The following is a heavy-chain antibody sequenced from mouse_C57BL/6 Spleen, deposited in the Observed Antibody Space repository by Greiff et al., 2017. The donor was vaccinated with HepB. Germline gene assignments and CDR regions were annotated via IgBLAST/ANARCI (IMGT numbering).Heavy chain of an antibody. CDR3: ARGGFLITTVGYLYFDV. CDR2: IGPGSGST. J-gene: IGHJ1*03. V-gene: IGHV1-77*01. Sequence: QVQLQQSGAELVKPGASVKISCKASGYTFTDYYINWVKQRPGQGLEWIGKIGPGSGSTYYNEKFKGKATLTADKSSSTAYMQLSSLTSEGSAVYFFARGGFLITTVGYLYFDVWGTGTTVTVSS. CDR1: GYTFTDYY. D-gene: IGHD1-1*01.